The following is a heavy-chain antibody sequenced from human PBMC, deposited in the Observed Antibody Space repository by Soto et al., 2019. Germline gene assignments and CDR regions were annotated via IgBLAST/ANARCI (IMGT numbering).Heavy chain of an antibody. Sequence: LRLSCAASGFTFSRYAIHWVRQAPGKGLEWVAVISRDGSNKYYVDSVKGRFTISRDNSKNTLYLQMNSLRDEDTAVYYCARSRNSAVADSFDFWGQGTLVTVSS. J-gene: IGHJ4*02. CDR2: ISRDGSNK. CDR1: GFTFSRYA. CDR3: ARSRNSAVADSFDF. V-gene: IGHV3-30*04. D-gene: IGHD3-10*01.